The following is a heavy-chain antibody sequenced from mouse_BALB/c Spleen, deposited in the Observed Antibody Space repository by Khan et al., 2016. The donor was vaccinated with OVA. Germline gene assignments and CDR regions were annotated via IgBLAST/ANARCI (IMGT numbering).Heavy chain of an antibody. V-gene: IGHV3-2*02. Sequence: EVQLVESGPGLVKPSQSLSLTCTVTGYSFTGDSAWNWIRQRPGNKLEWMGVIRYSGSTSYNPTLKSRISITRDKSQNPFFLQLNSVTAEDTATDDCAYENDEGFAYWGQGTLVTVSA. J-gene: IGHJ3*01. CDR1: GYSFTGDSA. CDR3: AYENDEGFAY. D-gene: IGHD2-4*01. CDR2: IRYSGST.